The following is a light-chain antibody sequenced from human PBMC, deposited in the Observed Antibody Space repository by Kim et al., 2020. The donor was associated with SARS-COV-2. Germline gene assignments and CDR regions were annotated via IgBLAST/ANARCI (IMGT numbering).Light chain of an antibody. J-gene: IGLJ3*02. CDR3: SSRDTTNSHVV. Sequence: GHTVKITCHGDSLKTSYATWYQQKPGQAPVLVLYGKDNRPSGIPDRFSGSSSSNTGSLTITGAQAEDEADYYCSSRDTTNSHVVFGGGTQLTVL. V-gene: IGLV3-19*01. CDR1: SLKTSY. CDR2: GKD.